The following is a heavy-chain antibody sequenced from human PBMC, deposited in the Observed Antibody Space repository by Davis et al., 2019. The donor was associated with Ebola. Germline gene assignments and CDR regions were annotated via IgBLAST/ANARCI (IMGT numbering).Heavy chain of an antibody. CDR3: ARDRRVPYYYYGMDV. J-gene: IGHJ6*02. Sequence: SVKVSCKASGGTFSSYAISWVRQAPGQGLEWMGRIIPILGIANYAQKFQGRVTITADKSTSTAYMELSSLRSDDTAVYYCARDRRVPYYYYGMDVWGQGTTVTVSS. D-gene: IGHD2-2*01. CDR1: GGTFSSYA. V-gene: IGHV1-69*04. CDR2: IIPILGIA.